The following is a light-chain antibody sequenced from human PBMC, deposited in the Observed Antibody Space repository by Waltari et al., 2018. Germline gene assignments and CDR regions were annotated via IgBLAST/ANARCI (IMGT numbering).Light chain of an antibody. V-gene: IGKV3-20*01. CDR2: GAT. CDR1: QSVPYRY. J-gene: IGKJ4*01. CDR3: QQYGSSPLT. Sequence: IVMTQSPDTLSVSPGETATLSCRASQSVPYRYLAWYQQRPGQAPRLLIYGATSRATGIPDRFSGGGSGTDFTLSISRLEPEDFAVYYCQQYGSSPLTFGGGTKVEIE.